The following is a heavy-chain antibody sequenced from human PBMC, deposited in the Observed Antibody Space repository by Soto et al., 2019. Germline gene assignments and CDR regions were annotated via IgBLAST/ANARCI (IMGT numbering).Heavy chain of an antibody. CDR1: GGSISSYY. J-gene: IGHJ6*02. V-gene: IGHV4-59*01. D-gene: IGHD3-10*01. CDR2: IYYSGST. Sequence: SETLSLTCTVSGGSISSYYWSWIRQPPGKGLEWIGYIYYSGSTNYNPSLKSRVTISVDTSKNQFSLKLSSVTAADTAVYYCARDRSYEYYYGSGFYYYGMDVWGQGTTVTVSS. CDR3: ARDRSYEYYYGSGFYYYGMDV.